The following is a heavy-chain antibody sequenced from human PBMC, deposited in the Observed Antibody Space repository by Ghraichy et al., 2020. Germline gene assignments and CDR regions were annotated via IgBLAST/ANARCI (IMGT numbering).Heavy chain of an antibody. J-gene: IGHJ3*02. CDR1: GFTFSSYA. CDR3: AKDVYYYDSSGYYAAFDI. V-gene: IGHV3-23*01. D-gene: IGHD3-22*01. Sequence: GESLNISCAASGFTFSSYAMTWVRQAPGKGLEWVSGISGSGGSTYYADSVKGRFTISRDNSKNTLYLQMNSLRAEDTAIYYCAKDVYYYDSSGYYAAFDIWGQGTMVTVSS. CDR2: ISGSGGST.